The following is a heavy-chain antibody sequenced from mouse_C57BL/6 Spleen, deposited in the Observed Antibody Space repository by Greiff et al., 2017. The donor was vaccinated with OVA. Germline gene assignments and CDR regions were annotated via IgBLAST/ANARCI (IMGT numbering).Heavy chain of an antibody. CDR3: ARSNYYGSRGYFDY. D-gene: IGHD1-1*01. CDR1: GYTFTSYW. CDR2: IDPSDSYT. J-gene: IGHJ2*01. V-gene: IGHV1-50*01. Sequence: QVQLQQPGAELVKPGASVKLSCKASGYTFTSYWMQWVKQRPGQGLEWIGEIDPSDSYTNFNQKFKGKATLTVDTSSSTAYMQLSSLTSEDSAVYYCARSNYYGSRGYFDYWGQGTTLTVSS.